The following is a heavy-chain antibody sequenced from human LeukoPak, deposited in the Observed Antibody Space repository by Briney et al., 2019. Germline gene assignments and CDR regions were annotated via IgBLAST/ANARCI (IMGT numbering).Heavy chain of an antibody. J-gene: IGHJ6*04. D-gene: IGHD6-19*01. Sequence: GGSLRLSCAASGFTFSSYAMSWVRQAPGEGLEWVSAISGSGGSTYYADSVKGRFTISRDNSKNTLYLQMNSLRAEDTAVYYCAKDREQWLVLVSYYYYGMDVWGKGTTVTVSS. V-gene: IGHV3-23*01. CDR2: ISGSGGST. CDR3: AKDREQWLVLVSYYYYGMDV. CDR1: GFTFSSYA.